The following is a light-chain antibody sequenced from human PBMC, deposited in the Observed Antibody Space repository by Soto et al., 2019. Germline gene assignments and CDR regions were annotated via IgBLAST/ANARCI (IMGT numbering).Light chain of an antibody. CDR3: QTWATGIGV. CDR2: LNSDGSH. CDR1: SGHSSYA. Sequence: QPVLTQSPFASASLGASVKLTCTLSSGHSSYAIAWHQQQPEKGPRFLMKLNSDGSHTKGDGIPDRFSGSSSGAERYLTISSLQSEDEADYYCQTWATGIGVFGGGTQLTVL. J-gene: IGLJ3*02. V-gene: IGLV4-69*01.